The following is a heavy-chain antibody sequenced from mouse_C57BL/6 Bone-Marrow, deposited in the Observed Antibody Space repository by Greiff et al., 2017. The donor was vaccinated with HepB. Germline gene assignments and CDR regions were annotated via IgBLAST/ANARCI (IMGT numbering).Heavy chain of an antibody. CDR1: GYTFTSYW. CDR2: IDPSDSYT. CDR3: ALRGASGYFDV. Sequence: QVQLQQPGAELVMPGASVKLSCKASGYTFTSYWMHWVKQRPGQGLEWIGEIDPSDSYTNYNQKFKGKSTLTVDKSSSTAYMQLSSPTSEDSAVYYCALRGASGYFDVWGTGTTVTVSS. V-gene: IGHV1-69*01. J-gene: IGHJ1*03.